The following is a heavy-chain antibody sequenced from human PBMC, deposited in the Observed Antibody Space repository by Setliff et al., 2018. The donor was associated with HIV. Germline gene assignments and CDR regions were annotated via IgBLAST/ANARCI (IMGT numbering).Heavy chain of an antibody. D-gene: IGHD3-22*01. CDR3: ARLTYYYDSSGYYPNWFDP. CDR2: IYPGDSET. CDR1: GYSFTSHW. V-gene: IGHV5-51*01. Sequence: PGESLKISCRASGYSFTSHWIAWVRQMPGRGLEWMGIIYPGDSETRYSPSFQGQVTISADKSISTAYLQWSSLKASDTAMYYCARLTYYYDSSGYYPNWFDPWGQGTLVTVSS. J-gene: IGHJ5*02.